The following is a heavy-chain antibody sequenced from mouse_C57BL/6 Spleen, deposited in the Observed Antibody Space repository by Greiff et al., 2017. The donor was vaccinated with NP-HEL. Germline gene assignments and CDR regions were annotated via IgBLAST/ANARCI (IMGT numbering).Heavy chain of an antibody. CDR2: IDPSDSYT. J-gene: IGHJ2*01. CDR1: GYTFTSYW. CDR3: ARSAYYYGSSPYYFDY. D-gene: IGHD1-1*01. Sequence: VQLQQSGAELVMPGASVKLSCKASGYTFTSYWMHWVKQRPGQGLEWIGEIDPSDSYTNYNQKFKGKSTLTVDKSSSTAYMQLSSLTSEDSAVYYCARSAYYYGSSPYYFDYWGQSTTLTVSS. V-gene: IGHV1-69*01.